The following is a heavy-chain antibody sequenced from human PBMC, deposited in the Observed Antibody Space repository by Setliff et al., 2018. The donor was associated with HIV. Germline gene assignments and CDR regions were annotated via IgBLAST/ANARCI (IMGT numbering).Heavy chain of an antibody. J-gene: IGHJ3*02. D-gene: IGHD2-21*01. CDR1: GYTFTSYA. CDR3: ARLTYCGGDCYSTGASDI. V-gene: IGHV1-18*01. Sequence: ASVKVSCKASGYTFTSYAISWVRQAPGQRLEWMGWISAYNGYTNYAQKFQGRVTITADESASTAYMELSSLRSEDTAVYYCARLTYCGGDCYSTGASDIWGQGTMVTVSS. CDR2: ISAYNGYT.